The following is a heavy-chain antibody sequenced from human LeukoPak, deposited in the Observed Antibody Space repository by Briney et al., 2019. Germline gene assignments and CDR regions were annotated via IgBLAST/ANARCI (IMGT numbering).Heavy chain of an antibody. Sequence: PGGSLRLSCAASGFTFSSYAMSWVRQAPGKGLEWVSAISDSGRSTYYADSVKGRFTISRDISKSTLYLQMNSLRAEDTALYYCAKGQKWGLPLDFWGQGTLVTVSS. V-gene: IGHV3-23*01. D-gene: IGHD2-21*02. CDR3: AKGQKWGLPLDF. CDR1: GFTFSSYA. J-gene: IGHJ4*02. CDR2: ISDSGRST.